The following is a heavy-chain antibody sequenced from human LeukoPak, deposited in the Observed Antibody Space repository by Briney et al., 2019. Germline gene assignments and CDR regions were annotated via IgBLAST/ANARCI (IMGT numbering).Heavy chain of an antibody. V-gene: IGHV3-30-3*01. CDR1: GFTFSSYA. D-gene: IGHD2-2*01. CDR3: AREVPAAMGAFDI. Sequence: GGSLRLSCAASGFTFSSYAMHWVRQAPGKGLEWVAVISYDGSNKYYADSVKGRFTISRDNSKNTLYLQMNSPRAEDTAVYYCAREVPAAMGAFDIWGQGTMATVSS. J-gene: IGHJ3*02. CDR2: ISYDGSNK.